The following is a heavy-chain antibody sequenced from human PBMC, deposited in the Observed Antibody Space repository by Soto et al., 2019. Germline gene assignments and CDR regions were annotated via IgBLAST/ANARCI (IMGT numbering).Heavy chain of an antibody. CDR2: IIPIFGTV. V-gene: IGHV1-69*12. J-gene: IGHJ2*01. CDR1: GGTFSNYP. CDR3: ARGNHRWLQLWYFDL. Sequence: QVQLVQSGAEVKKPGSSVKVSCKASGGTFSNYPISWVRQAPGQGLEWMGGIIPIFGTVNYAQKFQGRVTITAVESTSKAYMELSSLRSEDTAVYYCARGNHRWLQLWYFDLWGRGTLVTVSS. D-gene: IGHD5-12*01.